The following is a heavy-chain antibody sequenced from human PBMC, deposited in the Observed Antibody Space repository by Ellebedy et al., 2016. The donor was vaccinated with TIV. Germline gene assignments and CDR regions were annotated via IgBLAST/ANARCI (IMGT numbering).Heavy chain of an antibody. CDR2: ISSSGGST. V-gene: IGHV3-23*01. CDR3: AHSGLLATDWYGSLAY. CDR1: GFTFSRYA. D-gene: IGHD3-9*01. J-gene: IGHJ4*02. Sequence: GESLKISCAASGFTFSRYAMSWVRQAPGKGLEWVSAISSSGGSTYYTDPVKGRFIISRGNSKNTLYLLMNSLRAEDAAVYYCAHSGLLATDWYGSLAYWGQGTLVTVSS.